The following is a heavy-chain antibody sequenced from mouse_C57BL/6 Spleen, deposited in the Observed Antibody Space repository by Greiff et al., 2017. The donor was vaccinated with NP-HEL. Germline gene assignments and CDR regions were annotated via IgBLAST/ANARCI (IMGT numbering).Heavy chain of an antibody. D-gene: IGHD4-1*01. V-gene: IGHV1-82*01. CDR3: ARYPTGALDY. CDR2: IYPGDGDT. J-gene: IGHJ2*01. Sequence: VQLQQSGPELVKPGASVKISCKASGYAFSSSWMNWVKQRPGKGLEWIGRIYPGDGDTNYNGKFKGKATLTADKSSSTAYMQLSSLTSEDSAVYFCARYPTGALDYWGQGTTLTVSS. CDR1: GYAFSSSW.